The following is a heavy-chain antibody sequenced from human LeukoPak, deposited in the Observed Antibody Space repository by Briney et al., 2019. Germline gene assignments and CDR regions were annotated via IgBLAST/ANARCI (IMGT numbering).Heavy chain of an antibody. D-gene: IGHD3-22*01. CDR1: GLTVSTNY. J-gene: IGHJ4*02. CDR3: TAGSSGVFDY. Sequence: GGSLRLSCADSGLTVSTNYMYWVRQAPGRGLEWVSVVYSGGGTYYADSVKGRFTISGDNSKKRLYLQMNSLRAEDTAVYYCTAGSSGVFDYWGQGTLVTVSS. CDR2: VYSGGGT. V-gene: IGHV3-53*01.